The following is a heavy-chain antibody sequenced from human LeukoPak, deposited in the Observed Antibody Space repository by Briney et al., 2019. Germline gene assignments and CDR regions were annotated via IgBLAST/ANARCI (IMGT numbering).Heavy chain of an antibody. D-gene: IGHD3-22*01. J-gene: IGHJ4*02. Sequence: PGGSLKLSCAASGFTFSSYAVHWVRQAPGKGLEWVTFISYDGRSKYYADSVKGRFTISRDNSKNTLYLQMNSLRAEDTAVHYCARGLYYDSSGPVDYWGQGTLVTVSS. CDR1: GFTFSSYA. CDR2: ISYDGRSK. CDR3: ARGLYYDSSGPVDY. V-gene: IGHV3-30*04.